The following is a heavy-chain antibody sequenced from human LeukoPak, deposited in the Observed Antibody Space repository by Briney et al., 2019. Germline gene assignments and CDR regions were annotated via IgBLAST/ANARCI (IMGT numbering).Heavy chain of an antibody. CDR2: ISWNSGSI. J-gene: IGHJ4*02. Sequence: SLRLSCAASGFTFNTYSLIWVRQAPGKGLEWVSGISWNSGSIGYADSVKGRFTISRDNAKNSLYLQMNSLRAEDMALYYCAKSHGYGYGQIDYWGQGTLVTVSS. V-gene: IGHV3-9*03. D-gene: IGHD5-18*01. CDR1: GFTFNTYS. CDR3: AKSHGYGYGQIDY.